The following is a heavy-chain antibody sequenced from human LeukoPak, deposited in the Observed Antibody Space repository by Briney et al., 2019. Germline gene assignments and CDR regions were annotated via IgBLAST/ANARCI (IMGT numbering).Heavy chain of an antibody. CDR3: AREESYGMDV. J-gene: IGHJ6*02. V-gene: IGHV1-18*01. D-gene: IGHD3-10*01. CDR1: GYTFSSYA. Sequence: ASLKVSCKASGYTFSSYAISWVRQAPGQGLEWMGWIANYNGDTNYAQKLQGRVTMTADISTRTVYMELRSLRSDDTAIYYCAREESYGMDVWGQGTTVTVSS. CDR2: IANYNGDT.